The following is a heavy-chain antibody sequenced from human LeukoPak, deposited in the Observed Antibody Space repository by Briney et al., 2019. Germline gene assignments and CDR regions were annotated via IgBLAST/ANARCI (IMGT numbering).Heavy chain of an antibody. J-gene: IGHJ2*01. CDR3: ARDPYYYDSSGPGWYFDL. V-gene: IGHV3-21*01. CDR2: ISSSSSYI. D-gene: IGHD3-22*01. Sequence: GGSLRLSCAASGFTFSSYSMNWVRQAPGKGLEWVSSISSSSSYIYYADSVKGRFTISRDNAKNSLYLQMNSLRAEDTAVYYCARDPYYYDSSGPGWYFDLWGRGTLVTVSS. CDR1: GFTFSSYS.